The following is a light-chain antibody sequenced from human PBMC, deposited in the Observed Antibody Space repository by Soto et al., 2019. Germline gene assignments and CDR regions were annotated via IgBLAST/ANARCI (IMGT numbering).Light chain of an antibody. J-gene: IGKJ5*01. Sequence: AIQLTQSPSSLSASVEDRVTITCRASQDIRGALAWYQQKPGKAPKLLIYDVSSLESGVPSRFSGSGSGTDFTLTISSLQPEDFATYYCQQFNTFPITFGQGTRLEIK. CDR3: QQFNTFPIT. CDR1: QDIRGA. CDR2: DVS. V-gene: IGKV1-13*02.